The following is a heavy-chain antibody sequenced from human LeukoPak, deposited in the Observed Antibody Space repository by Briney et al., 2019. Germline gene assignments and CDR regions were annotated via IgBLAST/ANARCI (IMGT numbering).Heavy chain of an antibody. D-gene: IGHD4-23*01. CDR2: MYHSGST. J-gene: IGHJ4*02. V-gene: IGHV4-38-2*02. Sequence: SETLSLTCTASGYSISSGYYWGWIRQPPGKGLEWIGSMYHSGSTYYNPSLKSRVTILVGTSKNQFSLKLNSVTAADTAVYYCARDPNDSGGRMDLFDFWGQGTLVTVSS. CDR3: ARDPNDSGGRMDLFDF. CDR1: GYSISSGYY.